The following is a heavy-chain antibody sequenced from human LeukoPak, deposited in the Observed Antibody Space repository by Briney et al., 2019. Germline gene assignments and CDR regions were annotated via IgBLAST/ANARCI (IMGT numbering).Heavy chain of an antibody. Sequence: ASVKVSFTASGGTFSSYAISWVRQAPGQGLEWMGRIIPIFGIANYAQKFQGRVTITADKSTSTAYMELSSLRSEDTAVYYCARDIIEEAVAGPNWFDPWGQGTLVTISS. V-gene: IGHV1-69*04. CDR1: GGTFSSYA. CDR3: ARDIIEEAVAGPNWFDP. D-gene: IGHD6-19*01. J-gene: IGHJ5*02. CDR2: IIPIFGIA.